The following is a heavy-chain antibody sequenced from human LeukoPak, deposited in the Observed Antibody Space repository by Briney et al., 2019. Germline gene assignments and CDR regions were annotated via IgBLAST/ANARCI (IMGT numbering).Heavy chain of an antibody. J-gene: IGHJ3*02. CDR1: GFTCSTYV. CDR3: ARLSTFAFDI. CDR2: ILHNGDST. V-gene: IGHV3-23*01. Sequence: GGSLRLSCAASGFTCSTYVMSWVRQAPGKGLEWLSLILHNGDSTYYADSVKGRFTISRDNSKNTLYLQMNSLRAEDTAVYYCARLSTFAFDIWGQGTMVTVSS. D-gene: IGHD3-16*02.